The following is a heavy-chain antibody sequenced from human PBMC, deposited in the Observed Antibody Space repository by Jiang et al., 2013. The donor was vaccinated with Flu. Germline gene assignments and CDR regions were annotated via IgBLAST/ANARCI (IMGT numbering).Heavy chain of an antibody. V-gene: IGHV4-31*03. CDR2: IYDSGNV. CDR1: GDSVSSGGYY. Sequence: GLVKPSQTLSLTCSVSGDSVSSGGYYWSWIRQLPGKGLEWIGYIYDSGNVYYNPSLKSRITMSVDTSKNQFSLKLSSVTAADTAVYYCASTKFFYYYGMDVWGQGTLVAVSS. D-gene: IGHD3-3*01. CDR3: ASTKFFYYYGMDV. J-gene: IGHJ6*02.